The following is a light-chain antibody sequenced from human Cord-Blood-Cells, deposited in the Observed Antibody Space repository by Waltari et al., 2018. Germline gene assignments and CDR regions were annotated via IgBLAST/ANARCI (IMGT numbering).Light chain of an antibody. CDR2: AAS. J-gene: IGKJ4*01. V-gene: IGKV1-39*01. Sequence: DRVTITCRGSQSISSYLNWYQQKPGKAPKLLIHAASRWQSGVPSRVSGSGSRTDFDLTISSLQPEDFATYYCQQRYSTPLTFGGGTKVEIK. CDR3: QQRYSTPLT. CDR1: QSISSY.